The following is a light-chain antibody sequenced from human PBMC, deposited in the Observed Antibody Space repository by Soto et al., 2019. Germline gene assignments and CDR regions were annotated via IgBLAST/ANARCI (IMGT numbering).Light chain of an antibody. CDR1: QSISNF. J-gene: IGKJ2*01. CDR2: IES. CDR3: QQTYSTPYT. Sequence: DIQMTQSPSSLSASVGDRVTITCRASQSISNFLTWYQHKPGKAPKLLIYIESSLQSAVPSRFSGSGSGTDFTITISSLQHEDCATYYCQQTYSTPYTFGQGTKLEIK. V-gene: IGKV1-39*01.